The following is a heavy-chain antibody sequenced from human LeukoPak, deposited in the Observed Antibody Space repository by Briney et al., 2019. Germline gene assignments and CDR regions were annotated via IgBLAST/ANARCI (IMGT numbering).Heavy chain of an antibody. V-gene: IGHV4-39*07. Sequence: PSETLSLTCTVSGGSISSSSYYWGRIRQPPGKGLEWIGEIYHSGSTYYNPSLKSRVTISLDKSKNQFSLKLSSVTAADTAVYYCATVPLVDRNAELNWGQGTLVTVSS. D-gene: IGHD1-7*01. J-gene: IGHJ1*01. CDR3: ATVPLVDRNAELN. CDR1: GGSISSSSYY. CDR2: IYHSGST.